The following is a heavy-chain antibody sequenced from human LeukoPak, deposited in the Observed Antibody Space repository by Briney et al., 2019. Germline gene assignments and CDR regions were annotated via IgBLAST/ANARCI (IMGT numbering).Heavy chain of an antibody. V-gene: IGHV5-51*01. J-gene: IGHJ6*02. D-gene: IGHD2-15*01. Sequence: GESLKISCQGSGYTFTTYWIGWVRQMPGEGLEWMGIIYPGDSDTTYGPSFQGQVTFSADKSISTAYLQWRSLKASDTAMYYCARNSHSNGMDVWGRGTTVTVSS. CDR3: ARNSHSNGMDV. CDR2: IYPGDSDT. CDR1: GYTFTTYW.